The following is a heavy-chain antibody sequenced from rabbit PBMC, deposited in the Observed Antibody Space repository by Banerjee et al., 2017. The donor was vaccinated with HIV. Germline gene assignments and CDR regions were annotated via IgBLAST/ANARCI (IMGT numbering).Heavy chain of an antibody. CDR3: ARDLTDIIGWNFAW. CDR1: GFDFSSYG. D-gene: IGHD1-1*01. J-gene: IGHJ6*01. V-gene: IGHV1S45*01. Sequence: QEQLEESGGGLVKPGGSLKLFCKASGFDFSSYGMIWVRQAPGKRPEWIACIYGGSSGSSAYASWAKGRFTFSRTSSTTVTLQMTSLTAADTATYFCARDLTDIIGWNFAWWGPGTLVTVS. CDR2: IYGGSSGSS.